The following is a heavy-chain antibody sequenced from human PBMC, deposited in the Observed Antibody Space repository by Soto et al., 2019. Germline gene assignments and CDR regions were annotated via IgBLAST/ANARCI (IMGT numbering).Heavy chain of an antibody. CDR2: IIPIFGTA. CDR1: GGTFSSYA. Sequence: ASVKVSCKASGGTFSSYAISWVRQAPGQGLEWMGGIIPIFGTANYAQKFQGRVTITADESTSTAYMELSSLRSEDTAVYYCALGEAYKWKKVWDGYGMDVWGQGTTVTVSS. V-gene: IGHV1-69*13. CDR3: ALGEAYKWKKVWDGYGMDV. J-gene: IGHJ6*02. D-gene: IGHD1-20*01.